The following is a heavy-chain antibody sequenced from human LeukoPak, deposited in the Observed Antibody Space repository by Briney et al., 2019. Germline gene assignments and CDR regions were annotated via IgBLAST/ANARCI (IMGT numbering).Heavy chain of an antibody. D-gene: IGHD6-13*01. CDR2: ISSSGSTI. CDR1: GFTFSSYE. J-gene: IGHJ4*02. V-gene: IGHV3-48*03. CDR3: ARMYSSRVGY. Sequence: GGSLRLSCAASGFTFSSYEMNWVRQAPGKGLEWVSYISSSGSTIYYADSVKGRFTISRDNAKSSLYLQMNSLRAEDTAVYYCARMYSSRVGYWGQGTLVTVSS.